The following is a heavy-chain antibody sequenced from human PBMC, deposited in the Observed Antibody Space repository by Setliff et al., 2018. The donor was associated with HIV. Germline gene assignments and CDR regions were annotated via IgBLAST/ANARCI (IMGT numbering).Heavy chain of an antibody. J-gene: IGHJ4*02. CDR3: ARHYTSCWLLYYYFDY. CDR1: GFTFDDYG. Sequence: GSLRLSCAASGFTFDDYGMSWVRQPPGKGLEWVSGINWNGGSTGYADSVKGRFTISRDNAKNSLYLQMNSLRAEYTALYYCARHYTSCWLLYYYFDYWGQGTLVTVSS. CDR2: INWNGGST. V-gene: IGHV3-20*04. D-gene: IGHD6-19*01.